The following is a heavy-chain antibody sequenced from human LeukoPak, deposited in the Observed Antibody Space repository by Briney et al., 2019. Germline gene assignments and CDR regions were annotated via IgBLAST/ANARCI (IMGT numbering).Heavy chain of an antibody. Sequence: PGGSLRLSCAASGFTFSSYGMHWVRQAPGKGLEWVAVIWYGGNNKYYADSVKGRFTISRDNSKNTLYLEMNSLRAGDTAVYYCAKDSTGEVWYFDLWGRGTLVTVSS. CDR3: AKDSTGEVWYFDL. CDR1: GFTFSSYG. D-gene: IGHD7-27*01. V-gene: IGHV3-30*02. CDR2: IWYGGNNK. J-gene: IGHJ2*01.